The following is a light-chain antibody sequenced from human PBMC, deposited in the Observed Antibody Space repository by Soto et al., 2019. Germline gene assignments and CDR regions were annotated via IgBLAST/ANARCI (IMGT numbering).Light chain of an antibody. J-gene: IGKJ1*01. CDR1: QTVSSK. V-gene: IGKV3-11*01. CDR3: KQTYSNLWT. CDR2: DTS. Sequence: EIRSKLSPGPLSWTSGDRAPRSCRASQTVSSKLAWYQHKPGQAPTLLIYDTSNRATGIPARFSGSGSGTDFTLTINNLQREDFADDFCKQTYSNLWTFGQGSKVEVK.